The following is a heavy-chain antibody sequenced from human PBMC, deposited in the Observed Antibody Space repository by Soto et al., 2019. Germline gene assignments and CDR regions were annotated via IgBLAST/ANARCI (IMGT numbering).Heavy chain of an antibody. J-gene: IGHJ4*02. CDR3: YYFWWEH. V-gene: IGHV3-30-3*01. D-gene: IGHD3-3*01. CDR1: GFTFSDLD. CDR2: SSSGGTYT. Sequence: QVQLVESGVGVVQPGRSLRLSCAASGFTFSDLDMHWVRQAPGTGLELVAVSSSGGTYTYYADSVKGRFTVSRDNSKNTIYLQMKSLRADDKAMYYCYYFWWEHWGQGTLVTVSS.